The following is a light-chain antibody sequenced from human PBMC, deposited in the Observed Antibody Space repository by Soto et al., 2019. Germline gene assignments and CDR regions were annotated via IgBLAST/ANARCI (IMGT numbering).Light chain of an antibody. CDR3: QHRDNWPPGAA. CDR2: DAF. J-gene: IGKJ4*01. CDR1: QNINTF. Sequence: EXXXTQSXATLSLSPGDRATLSCRASQNINTFLAWYQQKPGQAPRRLIYDAFKRATGIPARFSGSGSGTDFTLTISSLEPEDFAVYYCQHRDNWPPGAAFGGGTKVEIK. V-gene: IGKV3-11*01.